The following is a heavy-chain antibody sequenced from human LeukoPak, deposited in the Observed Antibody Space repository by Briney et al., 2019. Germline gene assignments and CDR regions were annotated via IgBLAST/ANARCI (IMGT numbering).Heavy chain of an antibody. CDR3: AKEGGEWKDNY. CDR2: IKQDGSEK. J-gene: IGHJ4*02. D-gene: IGHD3-10*01. V-gene: IGHV3-7*03. CDR1: GFTFSSYW. Sequence: GGSLRLSCAASGFTFSSYWMSWVRQAPGKGLEWVANIKQDGSEKYYVDSVKGRFTISRDNAKNSLYLQMNSLRAEDTAVYYCAKEGGEWKDNYWGQGTLVTVSS.